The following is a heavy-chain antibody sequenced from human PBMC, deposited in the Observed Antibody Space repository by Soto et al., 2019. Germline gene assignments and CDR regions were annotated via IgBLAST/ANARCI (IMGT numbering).Heavy chain of an antibody. CDR3: ARGDSTDCSNGVCSFFYNHDMDV. J-gene: IGHJ6*02. Sequence: ASVKVSCKASGYTFTGYYIHWVRQAPGQGLEWMGWINPNSGGTNYAQKFQGWVTMTRDTSITTAYMELNRLRSDDTAVYYCARGDSTDCSNGVCSFFYNHDMDVWGQGPTVTVYS. CDR2: INPNSGGT. V-gene: IGHV1-2*04. D-gene: IGHD2-8*01. CDR1: GYTFTGYY.